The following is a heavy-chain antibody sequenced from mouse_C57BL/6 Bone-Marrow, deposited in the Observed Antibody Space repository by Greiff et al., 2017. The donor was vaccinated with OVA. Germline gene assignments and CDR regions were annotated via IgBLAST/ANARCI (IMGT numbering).Heavy chain of an antibody. V-gene: IGHV5-9*01. CDR1: GFTFSSYT. D-gene: IGHD1-1*01. CDR2: ISGGGGNT. J-gene: IGHJ2*01. Sequence: DVHLVESGGGLVKPGGSLKLSCAASGFTFSSYTMSWVRQTPEKRLEWVATISGGGGNTYYPDSVKGRFTISRDNAKNTLYLQMSSLRSEDTALYYCARDYYYGSSPDYWGQGTTLTVSS. CDR3: ARDYYYGSSPDY.